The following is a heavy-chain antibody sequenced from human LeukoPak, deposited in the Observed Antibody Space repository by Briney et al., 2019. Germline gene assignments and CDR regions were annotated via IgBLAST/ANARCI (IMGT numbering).Heavy chain of an antibody. Sequence: PGGSLRLSCAVSGFTFSTYVMNWVRQAPGKGLEWVSSISGRRNSTYYADSVRGRFTISRDNSKNTLYLQMNSLRADDTAVYYCAKDHQEGYLNAFDIWGQGTMVAVSS. V-gene: IGHV3-23*01. J-gene: IGHJ3*02. CDR2: ISGRRNST. CDR1: GFTFSTYV. CDR3: AKDHQEGYLNAFDI. D-gene: IGHD5-12*01.